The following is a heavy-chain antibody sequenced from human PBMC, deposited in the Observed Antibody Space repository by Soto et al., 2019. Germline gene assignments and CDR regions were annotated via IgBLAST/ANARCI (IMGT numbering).Heavy chain of an antibody. D-gene: IGHD3-16*01. CDR2: IDGSGTT. J-gene: IGHJ4*02. CDR3: AREGGYVDY. V-gene: IGHV4-39*02. Sequence: QLQLKESGPGLVKPSETLSLTCSVSGGPIRSSSHYWGWIRQSPGTGLEWIGSIDGSGTTCYNPSLQSRVTVSVDTSKNQFSLKVISVTGADTAIYYCAREGGYVDYWGQGTLVTVSS. CDR1: GGPIRSSSHY.